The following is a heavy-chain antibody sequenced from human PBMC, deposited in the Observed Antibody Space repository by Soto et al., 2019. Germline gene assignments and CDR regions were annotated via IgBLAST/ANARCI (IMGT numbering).Heavy chain of an antibody. Sequence: GGSLRLSCAASGFTFSSYAMHWVRQAPGKGLEWVAVIWYDGSNKYYSGSVRGRFTISRDNSKNTLYLQMNSLRAEDTAVYYCARVPYSSRTFDDWGQGTLVTVSS. D-gene: IGHD6-13*01. V-gene: IGHV3-33*01. CDR1: GFTFSSYA. CDR3: ARVPYSSRTFDD. CDR2: IWYDGSNK. J-gene: IGHJ4*02.